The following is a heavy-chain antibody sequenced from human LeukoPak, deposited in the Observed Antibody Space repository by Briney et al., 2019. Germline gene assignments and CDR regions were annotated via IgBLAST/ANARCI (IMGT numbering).Heavy chain of an antibody. V-gene: IGHV4-61*02. D-gene: IGHD6-6*01. CDR2: IYTSGIT. CDR1: GGSITSGSYY. J-gene: IGHJ4*02. Sequence: PSETLSLTCTVSGGSITSGSYYWNWIRQPAGKGLEWIGRIYTSGITNYNPSLKSRVTISVDTSKNQFSLNLTSVTAADTAVYYCARAMSIAARLQTIFDYWGQGTLVTVSS. CDR3: ARAMSIAARLQTIFDY.